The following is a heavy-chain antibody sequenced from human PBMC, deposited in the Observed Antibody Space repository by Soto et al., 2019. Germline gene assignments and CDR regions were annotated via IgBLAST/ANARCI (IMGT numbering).Heavy chain of an antibody. CDR2: MSYDGSNK. V-gene: IGHV3-30*18. CDR1: GFTFSRYG. CDR3: VKNPYYDILTGFDYFDY. J-gene: IGHJ4*02. Sequence: GSLRLSCAASGFTFSRYGMHWVRQAPGKGLEWVAVMSYDGSNKWYADSVKGRFNVSRDNSKNTLYLQMNSLRAEDTAVYYCVKNPYYDILTGFDYFDYWGQGVPVTVSS. D-gene: IGHD3-9*01.